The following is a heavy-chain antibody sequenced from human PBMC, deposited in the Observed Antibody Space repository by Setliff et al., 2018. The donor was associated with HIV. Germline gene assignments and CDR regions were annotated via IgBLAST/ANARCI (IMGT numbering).Heavy chain of an antibody. V-gene: IGHV4-61*09. CDR2: IFTSGST. Sequence: SETLSLTCTVSGGSVSSGSYFWSWIRQPAGKGLEWIGHIFTSGSTSYNPSLKSRLTISVDTSKNQFSLKMSSVTAADTAVYYCAGSMGATKGSWFEPWGQGTLVTVSS. D-gene: IGHD1-26*01. CDR1: GGSVSSGSYF. J-gene: IGHJ5*02. CDR3: AGSMGATKGSWFEP.